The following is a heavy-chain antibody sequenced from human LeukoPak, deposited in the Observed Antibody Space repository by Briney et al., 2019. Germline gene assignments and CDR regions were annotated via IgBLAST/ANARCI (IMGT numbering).Heavy chain of an antibody. CDR3: AKDPVITMIVVAKPDDY. D-gene: IGHD3-22*01. V-gene: IGHV3-53*01. CDR1: GFTVSSNY. CDR2: IYSGGST. J-gene: IGHJ4*02. Sequence: GGSLRLSCAASGFTVSSNYMSWVRQAPGKGLEWVSVIYSGGSTYYADSVKGRFTISRDNSKNTLYLQMNSLRAEDTAVYYCAKDPVITMIVVAKPDDYWGQGTLVTVSS.